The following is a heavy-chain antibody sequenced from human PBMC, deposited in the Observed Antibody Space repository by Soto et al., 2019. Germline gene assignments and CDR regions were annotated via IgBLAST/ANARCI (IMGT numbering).Heavy chain of an antibody. Sequence: QVQLVQSGAEVKKPGASVKVSCKASGYTFTSYGISWVRQAPGQGLEWMGWISTYNGKTIYAQKLQGRVTMTTDTSTSTAYMELRSLRSDDPVVYFWARMRYYYNMGVWGQGTTVTVSS. V-gene: IGHV1-18*04. CDR2: ISTYNGKT. CDR3: ARMRYYYNMGV. J-gene: IGHJ6*02. CDR1: GYTFTSYG.